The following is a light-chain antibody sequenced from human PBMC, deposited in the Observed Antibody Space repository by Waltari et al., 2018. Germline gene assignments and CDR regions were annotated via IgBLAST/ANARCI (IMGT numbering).Light chain of an antibody. J-gene: IGKJ4*01. CDR1: QGIGNN. CDR3: QQGYSYPLT. Sequence: DIQMTQSPSSLSASVGDTVTITCQASQGIGNNLNWYQQKPGKAPKLLIYRASSLQSGIPSRFSGSGSGTDFTLTISSLQPEAFSTYYCQQGYSYPLTFGGGTKVEIK. CDR2: RAS. V-gene: IGKV1-16*01.